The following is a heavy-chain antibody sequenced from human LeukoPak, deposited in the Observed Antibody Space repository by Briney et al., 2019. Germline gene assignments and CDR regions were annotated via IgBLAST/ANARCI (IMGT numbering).Heavy chain of an antibody. V-gene: IGHV4-4*07. CDR2: IYTSGST. CDR3: ARYGHSYGPTYFDY. J-gene: IGHJ4*02. D-gene: IGHD5-18*01. CDR1: GGSISSYY. Sequence: SETLSLTCTVSGGSISSYYWSWIRQPAGKGLEWIGRIYTSGSTNYNPSLKSRVTMSVDTSKNQFSLKLSSVTAADTAVYYCARYGHSYGPTYFDYWGQGTLVTVSS.